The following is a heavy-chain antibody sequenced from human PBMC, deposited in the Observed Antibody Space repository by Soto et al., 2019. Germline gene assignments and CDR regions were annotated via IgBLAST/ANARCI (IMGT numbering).Heavy chain of an antibody. Sequence: ASLKVSCKASGYPFTSYGISWVRQAPGQGLEWMGWISAYNGNTNYAQKLQGRVTMTADTSTSTAYMELRSLRSDDTAVYYCAGDTYDYGEGQAFDRWGQGTMVTFS. CDR2: ISAYNGNT. CDR1: GYPFTSYG. CDR3: AGDTYDYGEGQAFDR. V-gene: IGHV1-18*01. D-gene: IGHD4-17*01. J-gene: IGHJ3*02.